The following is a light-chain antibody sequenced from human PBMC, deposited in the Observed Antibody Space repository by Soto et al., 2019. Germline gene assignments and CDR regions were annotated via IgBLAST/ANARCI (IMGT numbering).Light chain of an antibody. V-gene: IGKV3-11*01. CDR3: QQRSNWPPIT. J-gene: IGKJ5*01. Sequence: EIVLTQSPATLSLSPGERATLSCRASQSVSSYLAGYQQKPGQAPRLLIYDASNRATGIPARFSGSGSGTDFTLTISSLEPEDFVVYYCQQRSNWPPITFGQGTRLEIK. CDR2: DAS. CDR1: QSVSSY.